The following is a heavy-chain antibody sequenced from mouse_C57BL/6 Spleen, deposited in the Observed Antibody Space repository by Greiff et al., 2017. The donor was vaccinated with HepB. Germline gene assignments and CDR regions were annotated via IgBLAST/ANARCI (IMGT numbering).Heavy chain of an antibody. V-gene: IGHV1-62-2*01. D-gene: IGHD1-1*01. CDR2: FYPGSGSI. CDR1: GYTFTEYT. J-gene: IGHJ4*01. CDR3: ARHEGAPITTVVATDYAMDY. Sequence: QVQLKQSGAELVKPGASVKLSCKASGYTFTEYTIHWVKQRSGQGLEWIGWFYPGSGSIKYNEKFKDKATLTADKSSSTVYMELSRLTSEDSAVYFCARHEGAPITTVVATDYAMDYWGQGTSVTVSS.